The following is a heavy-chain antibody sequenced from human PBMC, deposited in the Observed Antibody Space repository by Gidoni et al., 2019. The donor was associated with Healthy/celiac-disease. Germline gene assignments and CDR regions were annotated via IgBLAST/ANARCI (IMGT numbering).Heavy chain of an antibody. CDR1: GYTFTSYG. Sequence: QVQLVQSGAEVKKPGASVKVSCKASGYTFTSYGISWVRQAPGQGLEWMGWISAYNGNTNYAQKLQGRVTMTTDTFTSTAYMELRSLRSDDTAVYYCARDLVVPAVLYYYGMDVWGQGTTVTVSS. V-gene: IGHV1-18*01. D-gene: IGHD2-2*01. J-gene: IGHJ6*02. CDR3: ARDLVVPAVLYYYGMDV. CDR2: ISAYNGNT.